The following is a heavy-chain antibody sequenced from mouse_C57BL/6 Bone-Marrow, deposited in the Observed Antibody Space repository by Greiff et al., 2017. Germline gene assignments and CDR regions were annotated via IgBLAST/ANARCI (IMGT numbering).Heavy chain of an antibody. V-gene: IGHV1-53*01. CDR2: INPSNGGT. Sequence: VQLQQSGTELVKPGASVKLSCKASGYTFTSYWMHWVKQRPGQGLEWIGNINPSNGGTNYNEKFKSKVTLTVDKSSSKAYMQLSSLTSGDSAVYLCKYGNYVHGYFDVWGTGTTVTVSS. J-gene: IGHJ1*03. D-gene: IGHD2-1*01. CDR3: KYGNYVHGYFDV. CDR1: GYTFTSYW.